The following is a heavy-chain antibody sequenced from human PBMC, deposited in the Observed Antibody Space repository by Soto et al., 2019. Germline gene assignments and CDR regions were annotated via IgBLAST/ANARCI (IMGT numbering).Heavy chain of an antibody. J-gene: IGHJ6*02. V-gene: IGHV1-69*06. Sequence: QVQLMQSGAEVKKPGSSVTVSCKASGGSFSKYAISWVRQAPGQGLEWMGGIIPFFETAKYAQDFQGRVTITAEKSTNTAHMELNSLRSADTAVYYRARDLSPHFDGGDFYYAMNVWGQGTTVTVS. CDR2: IIPFFETA. D-gene: IGHD3-9*01. CDR1: GGSFSKYA. CDR3: ARDLSPHFDGGDFYYAMNV.